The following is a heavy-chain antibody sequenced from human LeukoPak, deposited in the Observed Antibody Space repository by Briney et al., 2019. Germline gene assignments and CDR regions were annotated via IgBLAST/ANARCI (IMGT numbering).Heavy chain of an antibody. CDR3: ARGDYFDY. Sequence: PSETLSLTCAVYGGSFSGYYWSWIRQPPGKGQEWIGEINHSGSTNYNPSLKSRVTISVDTSKNQFSLKLSSVTAADTAVYYCARGDYFDYWGQGTLVTVSS. J-gene: IGHJ4*02. CDR1: GGSFSGYY. V-gene: IGHV4-34*01. CDR2: INHSGST.